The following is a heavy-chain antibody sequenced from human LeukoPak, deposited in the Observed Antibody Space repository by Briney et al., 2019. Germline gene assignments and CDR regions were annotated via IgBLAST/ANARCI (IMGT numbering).Heavy chain of an antibody. D-gene: IGHD1-1*01. Sequence: ASVKVSCKASGYTFTGYYMHWVRQAPGQGLEGMGWINPNSGGTNYAQKFQGRVTMTRDTSISTAYMELSRLRSDDTAVYYCARSSTRLERLGWFDPWGQGTLVTVSS. CDR3: ARSSTRLERLGWFDP. J-gene: IGHJ5*02. CDR1: GYTFTGYY. V-gene: IGHV1-2*02. CDR2: INPNSGGT.